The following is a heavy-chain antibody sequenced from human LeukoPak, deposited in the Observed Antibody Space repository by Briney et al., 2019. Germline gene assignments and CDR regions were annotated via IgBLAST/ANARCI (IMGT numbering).Heavy chain of an antibody. D-gene: IGHD6-6*01. J-gene: IGHJ4*02. V-gene: IGHV5-51*01. CDR1: GYSFTSYW. CDR2: IYPGDSYT. CDR3: ARRGSSRHLDY. Sequence: GESLKISCKGSGYSFTSYWIGWVRQMPGKGLEWMGIIYPGDSYTRYRPSFQGQVTISADNSISTAYLQWSSLKASDTAMYYCARRGSSRHLDYWGQGTPVTVSS.